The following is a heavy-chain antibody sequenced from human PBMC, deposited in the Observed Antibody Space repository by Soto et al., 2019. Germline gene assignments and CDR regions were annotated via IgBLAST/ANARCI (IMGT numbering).Heavy chain of an antibody. CDR2: ISSSSSTI. Sequence: GGSLRLSCAASGFTFSSYSMNWVRQAPGKGLEWVSYISSSSSTIYYADSVKGRFTISRDNAKNSLYLQMNSLRDEDTAVYYCARDLGYGDYVTSREGCWGQGTLVTVSS. D-gene: IGHD4-17*01. CDR3: ARDLGYGDYVTSREGC. J-gene: IGHJ4*02. V-gene: IGHV3-48*02. CDR1: GFTFSSYS.